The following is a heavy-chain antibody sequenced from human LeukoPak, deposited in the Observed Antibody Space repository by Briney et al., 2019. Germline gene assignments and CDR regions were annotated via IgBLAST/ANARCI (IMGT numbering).Heavy chain of an antibody. CDR1: GGSISSSSYY. J-gene: IGHJ4*02. CDR3: ASHLDRITIGPDEYFDY. D-gene: IGHD3-10*01. CDR2: IYYSGST. V-gene: IGHV4-39*01. Sequence: SETLSLTCTVSGGSISSSSYYWGWIRQPPGKGLEWIGSIYYSGSTYYNPSLKSRVTISVDTSKNQFSLKLSSVTAADTAVYYCASHLDRITIGPDEYFDYWGQGTLVTVSS.